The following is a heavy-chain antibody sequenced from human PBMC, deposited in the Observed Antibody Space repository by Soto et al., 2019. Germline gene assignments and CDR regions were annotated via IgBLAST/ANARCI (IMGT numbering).Heavy chain of an antibody. J-gene: IGHJ4*02. CDR2: ISAYSGKT. CDR3: ARGPYWGEHQC. Sequence: QVQLVQSGGEVKKPGASVKVSCKTSGYTFTTYGISWVRQAPGQGLEWVGWISAYSGKTHYAQKFQGKVTMTTDTSTNTASVDLRTLRSDDTAVYYCARGPYWGEHQCWGKGTLVTVTS. V-gene: IGHV1-18*01. D-gene: IGHD3-16*01. CDR1: GYTFTTYG.